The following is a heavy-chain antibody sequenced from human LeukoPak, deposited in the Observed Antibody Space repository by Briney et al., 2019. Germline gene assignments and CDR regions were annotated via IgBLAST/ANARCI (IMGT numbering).Heavy chain of an antibody. Sequence: ASVRVSCKASGYTFTGYYMHWVRQAPGQGLEWMGWINPNSGGTNYAQKFQGRVTVTRDTSISTAYMELSRLRSDDTAVYYCARGSMAAENWFDPWGQGTLVTVSS. CDR3: ARGSMAAENWFDP. D-gene: IGHD6-13*01. CDR1: GYTFTGYY. V-gene: IGHV1-2*02. CDR2: INPNSGGT. J-gene: IGHJ5*02.